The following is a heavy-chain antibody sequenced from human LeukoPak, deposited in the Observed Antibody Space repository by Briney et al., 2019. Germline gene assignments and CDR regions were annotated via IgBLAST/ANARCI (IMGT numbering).Heavy chain of an antibody. Sequence: GGSLSLSCAASGFTFKSNGMHWVRQAPGKGLKYVSAISSNGGRTYYANSVKGRFTISRDNSRNTLYLQMGSLRAEDMAVYYCATYYYDSGGFHFHHWGQGTLVTVSS. CDR3: ATYYYDSGGFHFHH. CDR1: GFTFKSNG. D-gene: IGHD3-22*01. J-gene: IGHJ1*01. CDR2: ISSNGGRT. V-gene: IGHV3-64*01.